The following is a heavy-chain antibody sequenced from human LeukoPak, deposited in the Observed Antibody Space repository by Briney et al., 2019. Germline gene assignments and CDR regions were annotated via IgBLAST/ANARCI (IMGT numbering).Heavy chain of an antibody. CDR3: ARHSSGYSYGYYYGMDV. V-gene: IGHV4-59*08. D-gene: IGHD5-18*01. Sequence: SETLSLTCTVSGGSISSYYWSWIRQPPGKGLEWIGYIYYSGSTNYNPSLKSRVTISVDTSKNQFSLKLSSVTAADTAVYYCARHSSGYSYGYYYGMDVWGQGTTVTVSS. CDR1: GGSISSYY. J-gene: IGHJ6*02. CDR2: IYYSGST.